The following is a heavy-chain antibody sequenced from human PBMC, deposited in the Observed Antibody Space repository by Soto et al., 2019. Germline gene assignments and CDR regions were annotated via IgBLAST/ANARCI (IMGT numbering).Heavy chain of an antibody. Sequence: SETLSLTCAVSGGSISSGGYSWSWIRQPPGKGLEWIGYIYHSGSTYYNPSLKSRVTISVDRSKNQFSLKLSSVTAADTAVYYCARARYCSSTSCYYDRSYYFDYWGQGTLVTVSS. J-gene: IGHJ4*02. CDR1: GGSISSGGYS. V-gene: IGHV4-30-2*01. CDR3: ARARYCSSTSCYYDRSYYFDY. D-gene: IGHD2-2*01. CDR2: IYHSGST.